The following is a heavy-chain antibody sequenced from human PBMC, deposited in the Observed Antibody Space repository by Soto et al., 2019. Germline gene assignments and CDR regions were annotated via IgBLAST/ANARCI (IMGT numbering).Heavy chain of an antibody. Sequence: QLHLVQSGAVVKKPGASVTVSCSASGYPVTAYYMHWVRQAPGRGLEWMGGINPATGAAKYTQTFQGRVTMTRDTYTSTVFMELSGLTSEDTAVFYCARGGGVGVAGSAAFDMWGQGTLVTVSS. D-gene: IGHD3-3*01. CDR3: ARGGGVGVAGSAAFDM. CDR2: INPATGAA. CDR1: GYPVTAYY. J-gene: IGHJ3*02. V-gene: IGHV1-2*02.